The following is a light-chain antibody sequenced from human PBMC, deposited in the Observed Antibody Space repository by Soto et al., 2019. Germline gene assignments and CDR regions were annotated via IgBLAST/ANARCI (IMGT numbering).Light chain of an antibody. CDR2: DAS. J-gene: IGKJ5*01. V-gene: IGKV3-11*02. CDR3: RQRSNWPPIT. CDR1: HSVHRC. Sequence: DIVLTQSPATLSSSPGERATLPCRASHSVHRCLAWYQQKPGKAPRLLIYDASNRATGIPARFSRGGAERELILPIDNLVPQDFAVYYCRQRSNWPPITFGQGTRVEIK.